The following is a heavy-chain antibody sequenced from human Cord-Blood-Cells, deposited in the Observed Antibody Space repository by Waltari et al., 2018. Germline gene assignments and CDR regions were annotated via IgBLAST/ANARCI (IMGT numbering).Heavy chain of an antibody. V-gene: IGHV4-34*01. CDR1: GGSFSGYY. J-gene: IGHJ6*02. CDR2: LNHRRST. CDR3: ASLCSGGSCNPDYYYGMDV. D-gene: IGHD2-15*01. Sequence: QVQLQQWGAGLLKPSETLSLTCAVYGGSFSGYYWSWIRQPPGKGLEWIGELNHRRSTNYNPSLKSRVTISVDTSKNQFSLKLSSVTAADTAVYYCASLCSGGSCNPDYYYGMDVWGQGTTVTVSS.